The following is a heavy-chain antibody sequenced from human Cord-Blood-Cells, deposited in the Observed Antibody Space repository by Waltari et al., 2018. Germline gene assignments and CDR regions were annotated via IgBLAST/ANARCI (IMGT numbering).Heavy chain of an antibody. V-gene: IGHV4-4*07. Sequence: QVQLQESGPGLVKPSETLSLTCTVSGGSISSYYWSWIRQPAGKGLEWIGRIYTSGSTNYNPPLKSRVTMSVDTSKNQFSLKLSSVTAADTAVYYCARGSARPDYYYMDVWGKGTTVTVSS. J-gene: IGHJ6*03. CDR1: GGSISSYY. CDR3: ARGSARPDYYYMDV. CDR2: IYTSGST. D-gene: IGHD6-6*01.